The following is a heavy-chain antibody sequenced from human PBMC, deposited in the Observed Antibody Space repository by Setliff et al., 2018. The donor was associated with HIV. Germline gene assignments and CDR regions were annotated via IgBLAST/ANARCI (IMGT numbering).Heavy chain of an antibody. Sequence: GESLKISCQGPGYSFADYWITWVRQMPGKGLEWMGKIDPRDSSTTYSPSFQGHVTISADKSINTAYVQWSSLKASDTAIYYCVRHALGHSGWHFSDYWGQGTLVTVSS. V-gene: IGHV5-10-1*01. CDR3: VRHALGHSGWHFSDY. D-gene: IGHD6-19*01. J-gene: IGHJ4*02. CDR2: IDPRDSST. CDR1: GYSFADYW.